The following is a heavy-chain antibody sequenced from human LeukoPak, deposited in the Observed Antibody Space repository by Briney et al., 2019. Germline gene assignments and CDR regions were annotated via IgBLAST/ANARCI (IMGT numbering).Heavy chain of an antibody. CDR3: ARHDCSSTSCSQSLDY. Sequence: GGSLRLSCAASGLTISRNWMSWVRQAPGKGLEWVANINQDGSARDYVDSVRGRFTISRDNPKNSLFLQMNSLRAEDTALYYCARHDCSSTSCSQSLDYWGRGTLVTVSS. V-gene: IGHV3-7*01. CDR2: INQDGSAR. D-gene: IGHD2-2*01. CDR1: GLTISRNW. J-gene: IGHJ4*02.